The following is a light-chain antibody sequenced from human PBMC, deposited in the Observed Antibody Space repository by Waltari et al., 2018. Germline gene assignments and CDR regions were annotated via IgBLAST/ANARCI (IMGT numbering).Light chain of an antibody. V-gene: IGKV1-5*03. CDR1: QSISIW. J-gene: IGKJ2*01. CDR2: KSS. Sequence: DIQMTQSPSTLSASVGDRVSITCRASQSISIWLAWYQQRSGKAPKLLISKSSSLESGVPSRFSGSGSGTEFTLTITILHPDDFATYYCQHYDNYPVAFGQGTKLEIK. CDR3: QHYDNYPVA.